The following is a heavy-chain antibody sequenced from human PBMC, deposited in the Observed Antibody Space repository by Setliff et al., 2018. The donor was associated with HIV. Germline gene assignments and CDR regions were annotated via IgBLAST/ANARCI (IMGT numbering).Heavy chain of an antibody. V-gene: IGHV1-8*01. CDR1: GYPFTSFD. CDR3: TRIRAMVRGVTSYDAFDI. J-gene: IGHJ3*02. Sequence: SVKVSCKASGYPFTSFDINWVRQATGQGLEWMGWMNPNSGNSGFAQKFQGRVTMTRNSSISTAYMELSSLRFDDTAVYYCTRIRAMVRGVTSYDAFDIWGQGTKVTVSS. D-gene: IGHD3-10*01. CDR2: MNPNSGNS.